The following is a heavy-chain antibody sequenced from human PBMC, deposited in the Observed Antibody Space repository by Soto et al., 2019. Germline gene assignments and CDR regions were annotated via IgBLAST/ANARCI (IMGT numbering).Heavy chain of an antibody. Sequence: QLQLHESGPGLVGPAETLSLTCIVSGGSIIRSSSYWGWIRQLPGKGMEWIGSIYYIGNTYYNPSLKSRVTICIDSSKTQFSLKLNSLTSADTAMYYCGAQDYGAQGYYFESWGQGTLVTVSS. CDR1: GGSIIRSSSY. CDR2: IYYIGNT. J-gene: IGHJ4*02. V-gene: IGHV4-39*01. CDR3: GAQDYGAQGYYFES. D-gene: IGHD4-17*01.